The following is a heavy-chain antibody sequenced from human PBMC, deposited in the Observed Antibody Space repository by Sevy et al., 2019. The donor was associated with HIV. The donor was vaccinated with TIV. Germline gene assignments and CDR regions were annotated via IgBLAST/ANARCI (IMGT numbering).Heavy chain of an antibody. CDR2: ISGSGGST. V-gene: IGHV3-23*01. J-gene: IGHJ4*02. Sequence: GGSLRLSCAASGFSLSSYAMSWVRQAPGKGLEWVSGISGSGGSTYYADSVKGRFTISRDNSKNTLYLQMNSLRAEDTDLYYCAKDIDSSGYYYFDYWGQRTLVTVSS. CDR1: GFSLSSYA. D-gene: IGHD6-19*01. CDR3: AKDIDSSGYYYFDY.